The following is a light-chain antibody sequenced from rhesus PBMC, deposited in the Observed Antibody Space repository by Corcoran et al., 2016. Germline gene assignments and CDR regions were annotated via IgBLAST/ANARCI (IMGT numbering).Light chain of an antibody. CDR3: QVWDSNYDYI. V-gene: IGLV3-40*01. J-gene: IGLJ1*01. CDR2: SDR. CDR1: SVGDES. Sequence: SYELTQPRSVSVSPGQTARITCGGDSVGDESVQWYQQKPPQAPVLVIYSDRERPSGIPERFSGSKSGNTATLTISGVEAGDEADYYCQVWDSNYDYIFGTGTRLTVL.